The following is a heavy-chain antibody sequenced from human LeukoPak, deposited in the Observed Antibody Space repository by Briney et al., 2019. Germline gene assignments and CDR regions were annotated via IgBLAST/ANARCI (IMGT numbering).Heavy chain of an antibody. CDR2: IYSGGST. Sequence: PGGSLRLSCAASGFTFSTYAMTWVRQTPGKGLEWVSVIYSGGSTYYADSVKGRFTISRDNSKNTLYLQMNSLRAEDTAVYYCARELGISFFLGYWGRGTLVTVSS. CDR1: GFTFSTYA. CDR3: ARELGISFFLGY. V-gene: IGHV3-66*02. D-gene: IGHD7-27*01. J-gene: IGHJ4*02.